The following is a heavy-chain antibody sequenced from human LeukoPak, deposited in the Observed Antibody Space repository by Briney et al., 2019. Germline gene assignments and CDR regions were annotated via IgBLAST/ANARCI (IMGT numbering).Heavy chain of an antibody. V-gene: IGHV1-2*02. CDR1: GYTFTGYY. J-gene: IGHJ5*02. D-gene: IGHD2-15*01. Sequence: ASVKVSCKASGYTFTGYYMHWVRQAPGQGLEWMGWINPDSGGTNYAQKFQGRVTMTRDTSISTAYMELSRLRSDDTAVYYCARDQLYCSGGSCYLRVWFDPWGQGTLVTVSS. CDR2: INPDSGGT. CDR3: ARDQLYCSGGSCYLRVWFDP.